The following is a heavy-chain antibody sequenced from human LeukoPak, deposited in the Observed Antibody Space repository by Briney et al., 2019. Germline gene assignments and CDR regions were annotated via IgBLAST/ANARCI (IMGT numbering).Heavy chain of an antibody. V-gene: IGHV4-38-2*01. Sequence: SETLSLTCAVSGYSISSGYYWGWIRQPPGKGLEWIGSIYHSGSTYYNPSLKSRVTISVDTSKNQFSLKLSSVTAADTAVYYCARWYYDYVWGSYHYAYYYYYMDVWGKGTTVTVSS. D-gene: IGHD3-16*02. CDR2: IYHSGST. J-gene: IGHJ6*03. CDR1: GYSISSGYY. CDR3: ARWYYDYVWGSYHYAYYYYYMDV.